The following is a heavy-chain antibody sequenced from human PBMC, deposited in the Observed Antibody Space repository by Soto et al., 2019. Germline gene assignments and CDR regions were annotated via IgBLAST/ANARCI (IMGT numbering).Heavy chain of an antibody. J-gene: IGHJ4*02. Sequence: GGSLRLSCAASGFTFSNYAMNWGRQAPGKGLEWVSSIGTGGDTNYADSVKGRFTISRDNSRNTLYLQMNSLRAEDMALYYCAKNYYFDNWGQGTLVTVSS. CDR2: IGTGGDT. V-gene: IGHV3-23*01. CDR3: AKNYYFDN. CDR1: GFTFSNYA.